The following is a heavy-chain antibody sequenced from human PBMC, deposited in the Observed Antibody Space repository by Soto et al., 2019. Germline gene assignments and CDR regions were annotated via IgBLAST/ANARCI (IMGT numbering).Heavy chain of an antibody. J-gene: IGHJ4*02. CDR2: ISWNSGSI. V-gene: IGHV3-9*01. CDR3: AKDPRYGSGTPYYFDY. Sequence: ESGGGLVQPGRSLRLSCAASGFTFDDYAMHWVRQAPGKGLEWVSGISWNSGSIGYADSVKGRFTISRDNAKNSLYLQMNSLRAEDTALYYCAKDPRYGSGTPYYFDYWGQGTLVTVSS. CDR1: GFTFDDYA. D-gene: IGHD3-10*01.